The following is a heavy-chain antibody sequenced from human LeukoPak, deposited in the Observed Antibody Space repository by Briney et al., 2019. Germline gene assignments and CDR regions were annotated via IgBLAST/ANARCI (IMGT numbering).Heavy chain of an antibody. Sequence: SETLSLTCAVYGGSFSGYYWSWIRQPPGKGLEWIGEINHSGSTNYNPSLKSRVTISVDTSKNQFSLKLSSVTAADTAVYYCASITMVRARPNWFDPWGQGTLVTVSS. CDR3: ASITMVRARPNWFDP. V-gene: IGHV4-34*01. D-gene: IGHD3-10*01. CDR2: INHSGST. CDR1: GGSFSGYY. J-gene: IGHJ5*02.